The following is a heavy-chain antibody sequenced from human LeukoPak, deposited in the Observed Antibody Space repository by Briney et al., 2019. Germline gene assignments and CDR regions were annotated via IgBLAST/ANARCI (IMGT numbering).Heavy chain of an antibody. CDR1: GFTFSSYG. Sequence: GGSLRLSCAASGFTFSSYGMHWVRQAPGKGLEWVAVIWYDGGYKYNADSVKGRFTISRDNSKNTLYLQMNSLRAEDTAVYYCAKEPPLLGSTWGQGTLVTVSS. J-gene: IGHJ5*02. CDR2: IWYDGGYK. V-gene: IGHV3-33*06. CDR3: AKEPPLLGST. D-gene: IGHD2-15*01.